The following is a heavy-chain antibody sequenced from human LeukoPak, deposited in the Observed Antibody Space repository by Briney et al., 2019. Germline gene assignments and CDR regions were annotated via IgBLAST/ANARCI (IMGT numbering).Heavy chain of an antibody. CDR3: ARHAVVGATRRPFDY. D-gene: IGHD1-26*01. CDR2: INHSGGA. Sequence: SETLSLTSAIYGGSFNDYYCSWIRQSPGKGLEWIREINHSGGANYNPSLKSRVTISVDTSKNHFSLRLNSVTAADTAVYYCARHAVVGATRRPFDYWGQGTLVTVSS. V-gene: IGHV4-34*01. J-gene: IGHJ4*02. CDR1: GGSFNDYY.